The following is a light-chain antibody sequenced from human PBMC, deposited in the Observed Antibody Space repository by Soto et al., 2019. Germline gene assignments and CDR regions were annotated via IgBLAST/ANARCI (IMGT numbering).Light chain of an antibody. J-gene: IGLJ1*01. CDR3: QTWDSTTCV. CDR2: PDT. V-gene: IGLV3-1*01. Sequence: SYELTQPPSVSVSPGQTASITCSGHNLGDKYVYWYQQKPGQSPVLVIYPDTKRPSGIPERFSGSNSGNTATLTISGTQAMDEADYYGQTWDSTTCVFGTGTKLTVL. CDR1: NLGDKY.